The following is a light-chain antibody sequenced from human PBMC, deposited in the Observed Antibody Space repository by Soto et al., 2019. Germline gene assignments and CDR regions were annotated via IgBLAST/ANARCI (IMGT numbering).Light chain of an antibody. V-gene: IGLV2-23*01. CDR3: CSYSGHSGNV. J-gene: IGLJ1*01. CDR1: SNDAGGYYF. CDR2: EDT. Sequence: QSVLTQPASVSGSPGQSITISCTGTSNDAGGYYFVSWYQQHPGKAPKLIIYEDTKRPSGVSSRFSGSTSDNTPSLTISGLLPADEADDYCCSYSGHSGNVFAGGTKVTVL.